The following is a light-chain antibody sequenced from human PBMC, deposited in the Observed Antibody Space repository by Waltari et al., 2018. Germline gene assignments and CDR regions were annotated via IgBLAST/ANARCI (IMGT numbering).Light chain of an antibody. Sequence: IVMTQSPDSLAVSLGERATINCRASQSVFFSSTNKNYLAWYQQKPGQPPRLLIYWASIQRSGVPERFSGSGFGTDFTLAISSLQAEDVAVYYCQEYDYTPRTCGQGTRV. J-gene: IGKJ1*01. CDR1: QSVFFSSTNKNY. CDR3: QEYDYTPRT. CDR2: WAS. V-gene: IGKV4-1*01.